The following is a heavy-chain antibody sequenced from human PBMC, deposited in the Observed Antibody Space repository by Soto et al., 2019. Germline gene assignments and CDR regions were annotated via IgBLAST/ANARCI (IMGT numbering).Heavy chain of an antibody. CDR3: ARDGDGSGYFLDF. CDR1: GGSISSGGYY. Sequence: QVQLQESGPGLVKPSQTLSLICTVSGGSISSGGYYWSWIRQHPGKGLEWIGYIYSSGSTYYNPSLKGRLTISLDTSKNHFSLNLSSVAAADTAVYYCARDGDGSGYFLDFWGQGTLVTVSS. V-gene: IGHV4-31*03. J-gene: IGHJ4*02. D-gene: IGHD3-22*01. CDR2: IYSSGST.